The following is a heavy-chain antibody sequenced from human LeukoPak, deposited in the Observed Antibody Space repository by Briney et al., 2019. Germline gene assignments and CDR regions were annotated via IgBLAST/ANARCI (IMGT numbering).Heavy chain of an antibody. CDR1: GGSFSGYY. D-gene: IGHD3-9*01. J-gene: IGHJ5*02. CDR3: AGGYFDWFGTP. V-gene: IGHV4-34*01. Sequence: PSETLSLTCAVYGGSFSGYYWSWIRQPPGKGLEWIGEINHSGSTNYNPSLKSRVTISVDTSKNQFSLKLSSVTAADTAVYYCAGGYFDWFGTPWGQGTLVTVSS. CDR2: INHSGST.